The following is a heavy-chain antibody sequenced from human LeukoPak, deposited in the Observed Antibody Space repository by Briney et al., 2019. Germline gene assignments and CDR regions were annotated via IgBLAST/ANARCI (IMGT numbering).Heavy chain of an antibody. V-gene: IGHV3-30*03. J-gene: IGHJ5*02. D-gene: IGHD3-3*01. CDR3: ARGDLPPNYDFWSGYPEFDP. CDR2: ISSDGSNK. CDR1: GFTFSSYG. Sequence: GGSLRLSCAASGFTFSSYGMHWVRQAPGKGLEWVAVISSDGSNKYYSDSVKGRFTLSRDNSKNTLYLQMNSLRAEDTAVYHCARGDLPPNYDFWSGYPEFDPWGQGTLVTVSS.